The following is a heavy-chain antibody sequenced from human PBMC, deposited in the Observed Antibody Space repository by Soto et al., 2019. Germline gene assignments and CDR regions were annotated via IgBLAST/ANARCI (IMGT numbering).Heavy chain of an antibody. CDR3: ARRYGDASDI. CDR1: GGSISSYY. D-gene: IGHD1-20*01. Sequence: QVQLQESGPGLVKPSETLSLTCTVSGGSISSYYWSWIRQPPGKGLEWIGYIYYSGSTNYNPSLTSRVTISVDTSKNQISLKLSSVTAADTAVYYCARRYGDASDIWGQETMVTVSS. J-gene: IGHJ3*02. V-gene: IGHV4-59*08. CDR2: IYYSGST.